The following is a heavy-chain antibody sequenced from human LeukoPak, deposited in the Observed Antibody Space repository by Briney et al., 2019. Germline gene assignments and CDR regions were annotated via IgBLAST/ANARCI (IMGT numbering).Heavy chain of an antibody. CDR3: AKDGSTRRLFDY. CDR1: GFTFSSYG. Sequence: GGSLRLSCAASGFTFSSYGMHWVRQAPGKGLEWVAFIRYDGSNKYYADSVKGRFIISRDNSKNTLYLQMNSLRAEDTAVYYCAKDGSTRRLFDYWGQGTLVTVSS. V-gene: IGHV3-30*02. J-gene: IGHJ4*02. CDR2: IRYDGSNK. D-gene: IGHD2-2*01.